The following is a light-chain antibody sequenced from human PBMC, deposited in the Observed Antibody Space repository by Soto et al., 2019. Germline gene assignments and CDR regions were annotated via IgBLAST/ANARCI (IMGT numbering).Light chain of an antibody. Sequence: QSVLTQPASVSGSPGQSITISCAGTMRDIGAYNLVSWYQQHPGKAPRLMIYEVSNRPSGVPDRFSGSKSGNTASLTISGLQAEDEADYYCSLYTSSSTYVFGTGTKVTVL. J-gene: IGLJ1*01. CDR1: MRDIGAYNL. CDR2: EVS. CDR3: SLYTSSSTYV. V-gene: IGLV2-14*01.